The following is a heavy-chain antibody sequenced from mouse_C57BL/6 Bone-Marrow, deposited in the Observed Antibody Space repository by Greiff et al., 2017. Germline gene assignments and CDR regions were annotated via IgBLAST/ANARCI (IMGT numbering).Heavy chain of an antibody. Sequence: EVKVVESGGGLVKPGGSLKLSCAASGFTFSDYGMHWVRQAPEKGLEWVAYISSGSSTIYYADTVKGRFTISRDNAKNTLFLQMTSLRSEDTAMYYCARPGSSLSYYFDYWGQGTSLTVSS. CDR3: ARPGSSLSYYFDY. D-gene: IGHD1-1*01. V-gene: IGHV5-17*01. J-gene: IGHJ2*02. CDR2: ISSGSSTI. CDR1: GFTFSDYG.